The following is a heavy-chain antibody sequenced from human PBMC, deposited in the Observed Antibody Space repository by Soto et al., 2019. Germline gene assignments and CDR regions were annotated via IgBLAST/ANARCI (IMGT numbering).Heavy chain of an antibody. CDR3: ARDGGRHSGGIDY. V-gene: IGHV1-69*01. CDR2: IILIFGTA. J-gene: IGHJ4*02. Sequence: QVQLVQSGAEVKKPGSSVKVSCKASGGTFSSYSINWVRQAPGQGLEWMGVIILIFGTANYAQKFQGRVTITADESTSTAYMELSSLRSEDTAVYYCARDGGRHSGGIDYWGQGTLVTVSS. D-gene: IGHD1-26*01. CDR1: GGTFSSYS.